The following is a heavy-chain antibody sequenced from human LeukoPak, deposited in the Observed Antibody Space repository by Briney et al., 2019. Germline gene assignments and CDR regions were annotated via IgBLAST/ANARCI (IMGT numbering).Heavy chain of an antibody. CDR3: ARGHHVLRYFDWRYPPLSGACYFDY. Sequence: SETLSLTCAVYGGSFSGYYWSWIRQPPGKGLEWIGEINHSGSTNYNPSLKSRVTISVDTSKNQFSLKLSSVTAADTAVYYCARGHHVLRYFDWRYPPLSGACYFDYWGQGTLVTVSS. J-gene: IGHJ4*02. D-gene: IGHD3-9*01. CDR2: INHSGST. V-gene: IGHV4-34*01. CDR1: GGSFSGYY.